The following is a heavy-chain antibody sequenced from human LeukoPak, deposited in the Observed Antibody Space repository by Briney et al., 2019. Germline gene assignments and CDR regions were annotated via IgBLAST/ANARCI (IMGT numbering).Heavy chain of an antibody. CDR3: ARDPSPGYCSGGSSYSVGMDV. Sequence: ASVKVSCEASGYTFTSYGISWVRQAPGQGLEWMGWFSAYNGSTNYAQKLQGRVTMTTDTSTSTAYMELRSLRSDDTAVYYCARDPSPGYCSGGSSYSVGMDVWGQGTTVTVSS. D-gene: IGHD2-15*01. CDR2: FSAYNGST. CDR1: GYTFTSYG. V-gene: IGHV1-18*01. J-gene: IGHJ6*02.